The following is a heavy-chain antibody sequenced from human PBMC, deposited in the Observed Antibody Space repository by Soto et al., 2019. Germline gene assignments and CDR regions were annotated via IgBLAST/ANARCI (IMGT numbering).Heavy chain of an antibody. CDR2: LAWNSDII. D-gene: IGHD3-10*01. V-gene: IGHV3-9*01. CDR1: GFSFEDYA. CDR3: AKDHYGSAIYGMDV. Sequence: EVQLVESGGGLVQPGRSLRLSCAASGFSFEDYAMHWVRQAPGKGLEWVSGLAWNSDIIVYADSVKRRFTFSRDNGKNSLYLQMNSLRPEDTALYYCAKDHYGSAIYGMDVWGQGTTVTVSS. J-gene: IGHJ6*02.